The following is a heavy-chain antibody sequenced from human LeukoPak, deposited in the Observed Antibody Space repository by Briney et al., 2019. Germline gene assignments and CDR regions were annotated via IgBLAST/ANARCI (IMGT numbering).Heavy chain of an antibody. Sequence: GGSLRLSCSASGFTFSNHWMNWVRRAPGKGLEWVANINKDGSEKNCVDSVKGRFTISRDNAKNSLYLQMNYLRPEDTAVYYCARQDHGPDYWGQGTLVTVSS. J-gene: IGHJ4*02. V-gene: IGHV3-7*01. D-gene: IGHD1-14*01. CDR3: ARQDHGPDY. CDR2: INKDGSEK. CDR1: GFTFSNHW.